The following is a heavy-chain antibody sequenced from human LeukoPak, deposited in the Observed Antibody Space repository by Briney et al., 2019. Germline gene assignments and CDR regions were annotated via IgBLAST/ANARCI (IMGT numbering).Heavy chain of an antibody. J-gene: IGHJ4*02. CDR3: ANSLRFGELAYFDY. D-gene: IGHD3-10*01. CDR2: ISGSGGST. V-gene: IGHV3-23*01. CDR1: GFTFSSYS. Sequence: GGSLTLSCAASGFTFSSYSISWVRQAPGKGLEWVSAISGSGGSTYYTASGKGRFTISRDNSKNTLYLQMNSLRAEDKAVDYCANSLRFGELAYFDYWGQGTLVTVSS.